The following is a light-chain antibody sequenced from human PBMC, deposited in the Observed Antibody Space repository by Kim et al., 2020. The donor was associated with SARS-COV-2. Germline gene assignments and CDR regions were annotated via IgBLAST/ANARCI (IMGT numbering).Light chain of an antibody. V-gene: IGKV3-11*01. CDR2: DAS. CDR1: QSVNWY. Sequence: LSPGERATRSCRASQSVNWYLAWYQQKPGQAPRILIYDASKRATGIPARFSGSGSGTDFTLTISSLQPEDFAVYYCQHRRSWPLTFGGGTKVDIK. J-gene: IGKJ4*01. CDR3: QHRRSWPLT.